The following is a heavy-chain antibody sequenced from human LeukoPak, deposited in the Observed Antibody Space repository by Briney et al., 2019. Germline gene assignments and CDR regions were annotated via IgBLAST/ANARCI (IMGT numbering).Heavy chain of an antibody. J-gene: IGHJ3*02. V-gene: IGHV4-59*01. D-gene: IGHD3-22*01. CDR3: ARAPYYDSSGYYYWLDI. CDR2: IYYSGST. CDR1: GGSISSYY. Sequence: SVTLSLTCTVSGGSISSYYWSWIRQPPGKGLEWIGYIYYSGSTNYNPSLNSRVTISVDTSKNQFSLRLSSVTPADTAVYYCARAPYYDSSGYYYWLDIWGQGTMVTVSS.